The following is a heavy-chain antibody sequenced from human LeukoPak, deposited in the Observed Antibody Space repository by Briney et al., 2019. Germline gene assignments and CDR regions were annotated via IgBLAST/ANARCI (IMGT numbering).Heavy chain of an antibody. CDR3: AGGSTMIRGAADY. Sequence: SETLSLTCTVSGGSISSYYWSWIRQPPGKGLEWIGYIYYSGSPNYNPSLRSRVTISVDTSKNQFSLKLSSVTAADTAVYFCAGGSTMIRGAADYWGQGTLVTVSS. J-gene: IGHJ4*02. CDR1: GGSISSYY. V-gene: IGHV4-59*01. D-gene: IGHD3-10*01. CDR2: IYYSGSP.